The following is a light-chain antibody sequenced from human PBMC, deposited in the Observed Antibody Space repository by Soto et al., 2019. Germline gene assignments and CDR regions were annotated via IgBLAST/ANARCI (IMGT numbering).Light chain of an antibody. Sequence: DIVMTQSPLSLPVTPGEPASISCRSSQSLLHSDGYNYLDWYLQKPGQSPQLLIYLGSNRASGVPDRLSGSGSGTDFTLKISRVEAEDVGVYYCMQSLQTWTFGQGTTVEIK. CDR3: MQSLQTWT. J-gene: IGKJ1*01. CDR2: LGS. V-gene: IGKV2-28*01. CDR1: QSLLHSDGYNY.